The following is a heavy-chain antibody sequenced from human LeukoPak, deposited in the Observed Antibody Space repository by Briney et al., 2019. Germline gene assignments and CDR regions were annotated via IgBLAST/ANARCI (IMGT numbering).Heavy chain of an antibody. CDR3: ARGDIVVVVAATVYYYYGMDV. CDR1: GDSVSSNSAA. Sequence: SQTLSLTCAISGDSVSSNSAAWNWIRQSPSRGLEWLGRTYYRSKWYNDYAVSVKSRITINPDTSKNQFSLQLNSVTPEDTAVYYCARGDIVVVVAATVYYYYGMDVWGQGTTVTVSS. V-gene: IGHV6-1*01. J-gene: IGHJ6*02. D-gene: IGHD2-15*01. CDR2: TYYRSKWYN.